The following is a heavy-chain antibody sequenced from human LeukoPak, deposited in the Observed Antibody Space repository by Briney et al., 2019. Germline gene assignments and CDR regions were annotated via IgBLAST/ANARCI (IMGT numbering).Heavy chain of an antibody. V-gene: IGHV1-69*04. CDR2: IIPILGIA. CDR1: GGTFSSYA. D-gene: IGHD6-19*01. Sequence: GSSVKVSFKASGGTFSSYAISWVRQAPGQGLEWMGRIIPILGIANYAQKFQGRVTITADKSTSTAYMELSSLRSEDTAVYYCASGYSSGWSTEDYYYGMDVWGQGTTVTASS. J-gene: IGHJ6*02. CDR3: ASGYSSGWSTEDYYYGMDV.